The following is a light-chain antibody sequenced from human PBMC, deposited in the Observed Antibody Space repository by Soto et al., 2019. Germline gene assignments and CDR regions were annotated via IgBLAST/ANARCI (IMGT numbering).Light chain of an antibody. V-gene: IGKV3-11*01. CDR2: DAS. Sequence: EIVLTQSPATLSLSPGERATLSCRASQSVSSYLAWYQQKPGQAPRLLIYDASNRATGIPARFSGSGSGTDFTLTISSLEPEDFAVYYCQQPETFVGGTKVEIK. J-gene: IGKJ4*01. CDR3: QQPET. CDR1: QSVSSY.